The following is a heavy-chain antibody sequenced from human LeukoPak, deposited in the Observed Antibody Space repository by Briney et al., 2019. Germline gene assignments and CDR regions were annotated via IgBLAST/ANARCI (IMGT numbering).Heavy chain of an antibody. J-gene: IGHJ4*02. D-gene: IGHD6-19*01. Sequence: GASVKVSCEASGYTFTSYYMHWVRQAPGQGLEWMGIINPSGGSTSYAQKFQGRVTMTRDTSISTAYMELSRLRSDDTAVYYCARVLGGWFDYWGQGTLVTVSS. CDR1: GYTFTSYY. CDR3: ARVLGGWFDY. V-gene: IGHV1-46*01. CDR2: INPSGGST.